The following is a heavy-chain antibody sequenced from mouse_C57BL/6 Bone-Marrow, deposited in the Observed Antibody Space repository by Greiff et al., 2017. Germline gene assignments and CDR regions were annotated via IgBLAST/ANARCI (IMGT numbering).Heavy chain of an antibody. Sequence: QVQLQQSGAELMKPGASVKLSCKATGYTFTGYWIEWVKQRPGHGLEWIGEILPGSGSTNYNEKFKGKATFTADTSSNTAYMQISSLTTEDSAIYYCARGRILWAWFAYWGQGTLVTVSA. CDR2: ILPGSGST. CDR3: ARGRILWAWFAY. J-gene: IGHJ3*01. V-gene: IGHV1-9*01. CDR1: GYTFTGYW.